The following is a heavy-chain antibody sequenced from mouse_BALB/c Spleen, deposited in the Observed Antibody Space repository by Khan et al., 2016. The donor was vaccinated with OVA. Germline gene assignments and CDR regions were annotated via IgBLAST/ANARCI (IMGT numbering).Heavy chain of an antibody. V-gene: IGHV2-2*02. CDR2: IWSGGIT. CDR3: ARNYDYDEGLAY. J-gene: IGHJ3*01. Sequence: QVQLQQSGPGLVQPSQSLSITCTVSGFSLTSYGVHWVRQSPGKGLEWLGVIWSGGITDYSAAFISRLSISKDNSKSQVFFKMYSLQANDTAIYYCARNYDYDEGLAYWGQGTLVTVAA. D-gene: IGHD2-4*01. CDR1: GFSLTSYG.